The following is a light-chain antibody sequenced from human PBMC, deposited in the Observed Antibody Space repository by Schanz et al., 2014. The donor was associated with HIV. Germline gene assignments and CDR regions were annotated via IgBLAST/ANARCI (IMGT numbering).Light chain of an antibody. CDR2: DVD. J-gene: IGLJ1*01. CDR1: SSDIGGYKY. Sequence: QSALTQPASVSGSPGQSITISCTGTSSDIGGYKYVSWYQHHPGKAPKLLIFDVDNRPSGVSHRFSAYKSGNTASLTISGLQADDEADYYCSSYAGSTLYVFGTGTKLTVL. V-gene: IGLV2-14*03. CDR3: SSYAGSTLYV.